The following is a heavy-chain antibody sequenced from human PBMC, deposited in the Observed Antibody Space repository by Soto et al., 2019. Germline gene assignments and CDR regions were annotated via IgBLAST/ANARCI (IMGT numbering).Heavy chain of an antibody. CDR2: ISYDGSNE. V-gene: IGHV3-30*18. J-gene: IGHJ4*02. CDR3: AKDAGGSSYFDY. D-gene: IGHD1-26*01. CDR1: GFTFSSYG. Sequence: QVQLVESGGGVVQPGRSLRLSCAASGFTFSSYGMHLVRQAPGKGLEWVAVISYDGSNEYYADSVKGRFTISRDNSKNTLYMQMNSLRAEDTAVYYCAKDAGGSSYFDYWGQGTLVTVSS.